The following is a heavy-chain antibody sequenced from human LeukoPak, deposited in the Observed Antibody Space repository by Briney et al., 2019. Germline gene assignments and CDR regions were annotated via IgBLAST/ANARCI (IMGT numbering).Heavy chain of an antibody. CDR3: ARVGNYYDSSGYYYYFDY. J-gene: IGHJ4*02. D-gene: IGHD3-22*01. CDR2: INPSGGST. CDR1: GYTFTSYY. V-gene: IGHV1-46*01. Sequence: ASVKVSCKASGYTFTSYYMHWVRQAPGQGLEWMGIINPSGGSTSYAQKFQGRVTMTRDTSTSTVYMELSSLRSENTAVYYCARVGNYYDSSGYYYYFDYWGQGTLVTVSS.